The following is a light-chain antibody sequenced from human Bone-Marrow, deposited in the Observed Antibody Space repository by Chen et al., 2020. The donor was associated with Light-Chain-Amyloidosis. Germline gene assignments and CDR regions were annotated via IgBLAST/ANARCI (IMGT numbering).Light chain of an antibody. CDR2: DDS. CDR1: NIGSTS. V-gene: IGLV3-21*02. J-gene: IGLJ3*02. Sequence: SSVLTPPSSVPEAPAQTATTACGGNNIGSTSVHWYQQTPGQAPLLVVYDDSDRPSGIPERLSGSNSGNTATLTISRVEAGDEADYYCQVWDRSSDRPVFGGGTKLTVL. CDR3: QVWDRSSDRPV.